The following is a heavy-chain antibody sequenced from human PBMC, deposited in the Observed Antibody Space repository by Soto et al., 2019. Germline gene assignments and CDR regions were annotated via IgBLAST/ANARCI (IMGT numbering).Heavy chain of an antibody. CDR2: ITFRGVT. D-gene: IGHD3-9*01. Sequence: SETLSLTCYVHGYSFSGYAWSWIRQPPGKGLEWIGEITFRGVTNYHPSLKSRLSMSVDTSKNRISLNVSSVTAADTALYFCARKLEASIRHVEWFSYKWFDPWGPGTLVTVPS. J-gene: IGHJ5*02. CDR1: GYSFSGYA. V-gene: IGHV4-34*01. CDR3: ARKLEASIRHVEWFSYKWFDP.